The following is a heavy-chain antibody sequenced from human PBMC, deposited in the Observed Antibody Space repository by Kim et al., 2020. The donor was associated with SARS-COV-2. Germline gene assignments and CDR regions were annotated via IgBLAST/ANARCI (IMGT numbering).Heavy chain of an antibody. V-gene: IGHV4-59*11. CDR3: ARSFDSSGYPFDY. J-gene: IGHJ4*02. D-gene: IGHD3-22*01. Sequence: SETLSLTCSVSGGSISSHYWSWIRQPPGKGLEWIGYIYYSGSTKYNPSLKSRVTILIDTSKNQFSLKLSSVTAADTAVYYCARSFDSSGYPFDYWGQGTLVTVST. CDR2: IYYSGST. CDR1: GGSISSHY.